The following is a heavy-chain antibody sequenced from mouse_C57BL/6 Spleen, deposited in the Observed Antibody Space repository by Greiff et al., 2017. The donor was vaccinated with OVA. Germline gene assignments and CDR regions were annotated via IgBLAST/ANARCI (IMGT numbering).Heavy chain of an antibody. V-gene: IGHV8-8*01. CDR1: GFSLSTFGMG. J-gene: IGHJ2*01. CDR2: IWWDDDK. D-gene: IGHD3-2*02. Sequence: QVTLKVSGPGILQPSQTLSLTCSFSGFSLSTFGMGVGWIRKPSGKGLEWLAHIWWDDDKYYNPALKSRLTISKDTSKNQIFLKIANVETADTSTYSCARRRLEKQLRLEDYWGQGTTLTVSS. CDR3: ARRRLEKQLRLEDY.